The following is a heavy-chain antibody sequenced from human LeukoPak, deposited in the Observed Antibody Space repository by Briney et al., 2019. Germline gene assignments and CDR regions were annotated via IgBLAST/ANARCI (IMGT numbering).Heavy chain of an antibody. CDR2: VTPNSGGT. CDR3: ARDSRGYYGSGSYYNNWFDP. V-gene: IGHV1-2*02. CDR1: GYTFTTYY. J-gene: IGHJ5*02. D-gene: IGHD3-10*01. Sequence: ASVKVSCKASGYTFTTYYMHWVRQAPGQGLEWMGWVTPNSGGTNYAQKFQGRVTMTRDTSTRTVYMELSSLRSEDTAVYYCARDSRGYYGSGSYYNNWFDPRGQGTLVTVSS.